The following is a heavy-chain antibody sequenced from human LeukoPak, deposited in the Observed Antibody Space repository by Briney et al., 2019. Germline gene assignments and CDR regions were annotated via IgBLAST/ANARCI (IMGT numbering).Heavy chain of an antibody. CDR3: ARRAYGTGFDY. D-gene: IGHD3/OR15-3a*01. CDR2: IYFSGST. CDR1: GGSISSSPYW. J-gene: IGHJ4*02. V-gene: IGHV4-39*01. Sequence: PSETLPLTCTVSGGSISSSPYWWSWIRQPPGKGLEWIGTIYFSGSTFYHPSLEGRVTISADTSKNQFSLKLASVTAADTAVYYCARRAYGTGFDYWGQGTVVTVSS.